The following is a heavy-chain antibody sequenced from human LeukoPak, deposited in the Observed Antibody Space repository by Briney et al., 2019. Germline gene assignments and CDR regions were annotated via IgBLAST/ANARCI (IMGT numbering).Heavy chain of an antibody. Sequence: GGTLRLSFAASGFTFSNYGMSWVRQAPGKGLEWVSAISGSGGNTYYADSVKGRFTISRDNAKNSLYLQMNSLRAEDTAVYYCARAYRYLDAFDIWGQGTMVTVSS. CDR1: GFTFSNYG. CDR3: ARAYRYLDAFDI. V-gene: IGHV3-21*01. CDR2: ISGSGGNT. D-gene: IGHD3-16*02. J-gene: IGHJ3*02.